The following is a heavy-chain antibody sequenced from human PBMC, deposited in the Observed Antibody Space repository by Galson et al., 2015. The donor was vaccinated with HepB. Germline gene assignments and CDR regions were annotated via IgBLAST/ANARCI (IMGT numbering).Heavy chain of an antibody. Sequence: SLRLSCAASGFTFSTYAMHWVRQAPGKGLEWVAVISYDGTNKYYADSVKGRFTISRDNSKNTLYLQMSSLRAEDTALYYCASPYPVVGLHYFFDYWGQGTLVTVSS. D-gene: IGHD1-26*01. CDR1: GFTFSTYA. CDR3: ASPYPVVGLHYFFDY. J-gene: IGHJ4*02. V-gene: IGHV3-30*04. CDR2: ISYDGTNK.